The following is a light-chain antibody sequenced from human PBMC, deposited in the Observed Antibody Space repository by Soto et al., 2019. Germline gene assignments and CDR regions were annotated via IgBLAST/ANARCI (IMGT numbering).Light chain of an antibody. CDR1: QSVSSY. Sequence: EIVLTQSPATLSLSPGERATLSCRASQSVSSYLAWYQQKPGQAPRLLIYDASNRATGIPARFSGSGSGTDFTLNISSLEPEDFAVYYCQQRSNWPGYTFGQGTKLEIK. CDR3: QQRSNWPGYT. V-gene: IGKV3-11*01. J-gene: IGKJ2*01. CDR2: DAS.